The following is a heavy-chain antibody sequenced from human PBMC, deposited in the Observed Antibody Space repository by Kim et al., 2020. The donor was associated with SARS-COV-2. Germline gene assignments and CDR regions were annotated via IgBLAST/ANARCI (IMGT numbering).Heavy chain of an antibody. J-gene: IGHJ3*02. V-gene: IGHV3-21*01. Sequence: YYADSVKGRFTISRDNAKNSLYLQMNSLRAEDTAVYYCAGFGELLDAFDIWGQGTMVTVSS. D-gene: IGHD3-10*01. CDR3: AGFGELLDAFDI.